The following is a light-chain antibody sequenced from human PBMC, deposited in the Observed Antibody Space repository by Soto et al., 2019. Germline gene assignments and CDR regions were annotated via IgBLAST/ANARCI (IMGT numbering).Light chain of an antibody. Sequence: QSVLTQPASVSGSPGQSITISCTGTSSDVDGYNSVSWYQRHPGKAPKLMIYDVTNRPSGVSNHFSGSKSGNTASLTISGLQAEDEAVYYCSSYTNSSTVVFGGGTKLTVL. J-gene: IGLJ2*01. CDR1: SSDVDGYNS. CDR3: SSYTNSSTVV. CDR2: DVT. V-gene: IGLV2-14*01.